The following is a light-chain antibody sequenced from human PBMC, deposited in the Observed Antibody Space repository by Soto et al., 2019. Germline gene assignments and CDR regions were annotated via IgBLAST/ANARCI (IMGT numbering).Light chain of an antibody. V-gene: IGKV3-20*01. CDR3: QQYGSSPMT. CDR1: QSVSSNY. Sequence: EIVLTQSPGTLSLSPGERATLSCRASQSVSSNYLAWYQQKAGQAPRLLIYGASSRATGIPDRFSGSGSGTDFTLTISRLEPEDFAVYYCQQYGSSPMTFGQGTKVEIK. CDR2: GAS. J-gene: IGKJ1*01.